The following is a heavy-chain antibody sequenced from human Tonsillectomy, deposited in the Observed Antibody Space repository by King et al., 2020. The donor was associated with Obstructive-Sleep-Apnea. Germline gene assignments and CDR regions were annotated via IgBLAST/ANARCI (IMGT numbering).Heavy chain of an antibody. J-gene: IGHJ6*02. CDR3: ARGPYYYDSSGYSHMPYYYYGMDV. CDR2: IGTAGDT. D-gene: IGHD3-22*01. V-gene: IGHV3-13*04. Sequence: QLVQSGGGLVQPGGSLRLSCAASGFTFSSYDMHWVRQATGKGLEWVSAIGTAGDTYYPGSVKGRFTISRENAKNSLYLQMNSLRAGDTAVYYCARGPYYYDSSGYSHMPYYYYGMDVWGQGTTVTVSS. CDR1: GFTFSSYD.